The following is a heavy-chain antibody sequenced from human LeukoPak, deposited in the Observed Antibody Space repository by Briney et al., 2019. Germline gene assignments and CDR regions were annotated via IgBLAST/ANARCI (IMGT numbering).Heavy chain of an antibody. CDR3: ARVYSGYDLPGSLANYYFDY. Sequence: SETLSLTCTVSGGSISSYYWSWIRQPAGKGLEWIGRFYSGGSADYNPSLKSRVTMSVDTSKSQFSLKLSSVTAADTAVYYCARVYSGYDLPGSLANYYFDYWGQGTLVTVSS. D-gene: IGHD5-12*01. CDR1: GGSISSYY. J-gene: IGHJ4*02. V-gene: IGHV4-4*07. CDR2: FYSGGSA.